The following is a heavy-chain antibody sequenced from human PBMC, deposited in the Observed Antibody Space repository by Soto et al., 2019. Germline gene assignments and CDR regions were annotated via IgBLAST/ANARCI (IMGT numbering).Heavy chain of an antibody. CDR3: ARQEYSSSSGYYYGMDV. CDR1: GYSFTSYW. V-gene: IGHV5-10-1*01. D-gene: IGHD6-6*01. CDR2: IDPSDSYT. J-gene: IGHJ6*02. Sequence: GQALTISCKGSGYSFTSYWISWVRQMPGKGLEWMGRIDPSDSYTNYSPSFQGHVTISADKSISTAHLQWSSLKASDTAMYYCARQEYSSSSGYYYGMDVWGQGTTDTVSS.